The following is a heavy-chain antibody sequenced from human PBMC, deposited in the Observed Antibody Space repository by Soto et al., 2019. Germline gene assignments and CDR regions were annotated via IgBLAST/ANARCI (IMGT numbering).Heavy chain of an antibody. CDR3: AFHYDSSGYYYPATWGAFDI. CDR1: GYTFTTYD. J-gene: IGHJ3*02. D-gene: IGHD3-22*01. V-gene: IGHV1-8*01. Sequence: ASVKVSCKASGYTFTTYDISWVRQATGQGLEWMGWMNPYSGNTGYAQKFQGRVTVTRNTSISTAYMELSSLRSEDTAVYYCAFHYDSSGYYYPATWGAFDIWGQGTMVTVSS. CDR2: MNPYSGNT.